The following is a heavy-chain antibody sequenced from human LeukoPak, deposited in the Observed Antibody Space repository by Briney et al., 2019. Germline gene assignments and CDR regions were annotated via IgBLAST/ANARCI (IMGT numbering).Heavy chain of an antibody. D-gene: IGHD6-19*01. J-gene: IGHJ2*01. CDR3: TSDSGEYRSEWYFDL. V-gene: IGHV3-33*01. CDR2: IWFDGSNK. CDR1: GFTFSSYG. Sequence: PGGSLRLSCAASGFTFSSYGMHWVRQAPGMGLEWVAVIWFDGSNKFYRDSVRGRFTISRDDSKNTLYLQMHSLRVEDTAVYYCTSDSGEYRSEWYFDLWGRGTLVTVSS.